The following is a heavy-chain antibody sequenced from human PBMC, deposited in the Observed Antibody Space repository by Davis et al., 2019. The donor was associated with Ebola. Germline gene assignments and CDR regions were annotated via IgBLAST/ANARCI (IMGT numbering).Heavy chain of an antibody. CDR2: ITSASTTM. J-gene: IGHJ4*02. Sequence: GESLKISCAASGFTFSPYSMNWVRQAPGKGLEWISYITSASTTMHYADSVKGRFTISRDNAKNSVYLQMNSLRDEDTAVYYCARSVAGFFDHWGQGTLVTVSS. V-gene: IGHV3-48*02. D-gene: IGHD6-19*01. CDR1: GFTFSPYS. CDR3: ARSVAGFFDH.